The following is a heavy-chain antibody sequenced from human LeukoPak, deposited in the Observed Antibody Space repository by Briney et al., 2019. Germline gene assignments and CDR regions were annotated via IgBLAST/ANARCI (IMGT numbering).Heavy chain of an antibody. D-gene: IGHD3-22*01. Sequence: ASVKVSCKASGYSFTNYDINWVRQATGQGLEWMGWMNPNSGITAYAQKFQGRVTITRNASISTAYMELSSLRSEDTAVYYCAREDFYDSGSNDYWGQGTLVTVSS. V-gene: IGHV1-8*03. CDR1: GYSFTNYD. CDR2: MNPNSGIT. CDR3: AREDFYDSGSNDY. J-gene: IGHJ4*02.